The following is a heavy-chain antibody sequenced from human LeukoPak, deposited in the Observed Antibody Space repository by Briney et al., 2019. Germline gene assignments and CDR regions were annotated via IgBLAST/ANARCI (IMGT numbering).Heavy chain of an antibody. J-gene: IGHJ3*02. V-gene: IGHV3-9*03. CDR1: GFTFDDYA. CDR3: AKGYYDIPYAFDI. D-gene: IGHD3-22*01. Sequence: PGGSLRLSCAASGFTFDDYAMHWVRQAPGKGLEWVSGISWNSGSIGYADSVKGRFTISRDNAKNSLYLQMNSLRAEDMALYYCAKGYYDIPYAFDIWGQGAMVTVSS. CDR2: ISWNSGSI.